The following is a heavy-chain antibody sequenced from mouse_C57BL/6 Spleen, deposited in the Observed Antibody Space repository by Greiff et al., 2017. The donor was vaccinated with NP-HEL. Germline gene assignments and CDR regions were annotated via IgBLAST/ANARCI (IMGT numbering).Heavy chain of an antibody. CDR2: IHPNSGST. V-gene: IGHV1-64*01. J-gene: IGHJ2*01. Sequence: VQLHQPGAELVKPGASVKLSCKASGYTFTSYWMHWVKQRPGQGLEWIGMIHPNSGSTNYNEKFKSKATLTVDKSSSTAYMQLSSLTSEDSAVYYCARNYYGSSSDYWGQGTTLTVSS. CDR1: GYTFTSYW. CDR3: ARNYYGSSSDY. D-gene: IGHD1-1*01.